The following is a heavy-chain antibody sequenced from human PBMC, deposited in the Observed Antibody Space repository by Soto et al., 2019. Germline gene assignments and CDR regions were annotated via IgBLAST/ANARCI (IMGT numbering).Heavy chain of an antibody. Sequence: QAGGSLRLSCAASGFTLSNFWMHWVRQAPGKGLEWVSRINSDGRSTSYVDSVKGRFTISRDNANNTLYLEMNSLRAEDTAVYFCARGGRYRENYYFGMDVWGQGTTVIVSS. CDR1: GFTLSNFW. D-gene: IGHD1-26*01. CDR2: INSDGRST. CDR3: ARGGRYRENYYFGMDV. V-gene: IGHV3-74*01. J-gene: IGHJ6*02.